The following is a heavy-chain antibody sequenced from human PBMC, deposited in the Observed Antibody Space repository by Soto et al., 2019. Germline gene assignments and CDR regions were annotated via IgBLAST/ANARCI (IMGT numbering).Heavy chain of an antibody. CDR1: GFTFSNYA. D-gene: IGHD1-7*01. V-gene: IGHV3-30-3*01. CDR2: ISYDGSNK. CDR3: ARERTNHYFDY. Sequence: QPGGSLRLSCAASGFTFSNYAMHWVRQAPGKGLEWVAVISYDGSNKYYADSVKGRFTISRDNSKNTLYLQMNSLRADDTAVYYCARERTNHYFDYWGQGTLVTVSS. J-gene: IGHJ4*02.